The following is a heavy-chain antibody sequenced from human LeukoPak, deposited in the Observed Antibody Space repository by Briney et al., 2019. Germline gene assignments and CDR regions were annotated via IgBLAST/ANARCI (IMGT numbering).Heavy chain of an antibody. CDR3: AKELSSSGPPFDY. CDR1: GFTFTDYW. D-gene: IGHD6-13*01. Sequence: GGSLRLSCAASGFTFTDYWMHWVRQTPGKGLVWVSPITGDGSWATYADSVKGRFTISRDNAKNTLYLQMDSLRAEDTAVYYCAKELSSSGPPFDYWGQGTLVTVSS. CDR2: ITGDGSWA. V-gene: IGHV3-74*01. J-gene: IGHJ4*02.